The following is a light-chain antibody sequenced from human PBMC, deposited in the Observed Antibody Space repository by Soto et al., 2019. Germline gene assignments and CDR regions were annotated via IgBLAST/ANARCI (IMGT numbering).Light chain of an antibody. CDR3: EQYGSPQIT. CDR2: GAS. J-gene: IGKJ5*01. Sequence: EIVLTQSPGTLSLSPGERATLSCRASQSVSSSYLAWYQQKPGQAPRLLIYGASSRATGIPDRFSGSGSGTDFTLTISRLEPEDFAEYYCEQYGSPQITFGRATELEIK. V-gene: IGKV3-20*01. CDR1: QSVSSSY.